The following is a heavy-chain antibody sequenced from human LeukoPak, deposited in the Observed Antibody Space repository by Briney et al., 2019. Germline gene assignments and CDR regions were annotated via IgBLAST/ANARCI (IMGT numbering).Heavy chain of an antibody. Sequence: ASVKVSCKASGGTFSSYAISWVRQAPGQGLEWMGGIIPIFGTANYAQKFQGRVTITADESTCTAYMELSSLRSEDTAVYYCARVIPPGSLEWLLGWFDPWGQGTLVTVSS. CDR1: GGTFSSYA. D-gene: IGHD3-3*01. CDR3: ARVIPPGSLEWLLGWFDP. CDR2: IIPIFGTA. V-gene: IGHV1-69*01. J-gene: IGHJ5*02.